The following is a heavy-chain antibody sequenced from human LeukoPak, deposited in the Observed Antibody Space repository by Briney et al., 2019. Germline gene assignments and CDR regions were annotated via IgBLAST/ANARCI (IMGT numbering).Heavy chain of an antibody. Sequence: GGSLRLSCAASGFTFSSYWMSWVRQAPGKGLEWVSSISSSSSYIYYADSVRGRFTISRDNAKNSLYLQMNSLRAEDTAVYYCARDPGNSVYSGTSDYWGQGTLVTVSS. D-gene: IGHD1-7*01. V-gene: IGHV3-21*01. CDR1: GFTFSSYW. J-gene: IGHJ4*02. CDR2: ISSSSSYI. CDR3: ARDPGNSVYSGTSDY.